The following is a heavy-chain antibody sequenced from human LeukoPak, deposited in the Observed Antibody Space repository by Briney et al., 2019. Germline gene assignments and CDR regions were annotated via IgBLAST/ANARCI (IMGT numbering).Heavy chain of an antibody. CDR3: TRDPPRYCSSTSCYHI. V-gene: IGHV3-49*04. J-gene: IGHJ3*02. CDR1: GFTFGDYA. D-gene: IGHD2-2*01. Sequence: PGGSLRLSCTASGFTFGDYAMSWVRQAPGKGLEWVGFIRSKAYGGTTEYAASVKGRFTISRDDSKSIAYLQMNSLKTEDTAVYYCTRDPPRYCSSTSCYHIWGQGTMVTVSS. CDR2: IRSKAYGGTT.